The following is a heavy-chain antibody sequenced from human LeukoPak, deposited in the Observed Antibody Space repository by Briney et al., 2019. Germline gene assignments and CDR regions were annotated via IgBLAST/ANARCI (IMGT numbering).Heavy chain of an antibody. Sequence: SETLSLTCTVSGGSISSSSYYWSWIRQPPGKGLEWIGYIYYSGSTNYNPSLKSRVTISVDTSKNQFSLKLSSVTAADTAVYYCARGVPYDFWSGYYLGWFDPWGQGTLVTVSS. J-gene: IGHJ5*02. CDR3: ARGVPYDFWSGYYLGWFDP. V-gene: IGHV4-61*01. CDR2: IYYSGST. CDR1: GGSISSSSYY. D-gene: IGHD3-3*01.